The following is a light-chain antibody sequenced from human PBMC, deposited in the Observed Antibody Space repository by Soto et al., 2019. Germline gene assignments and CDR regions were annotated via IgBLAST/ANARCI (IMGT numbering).Light chain of an antibody. CDR2: EVN. V-gene: IGLV2-14*01. CDR1: SSDVGASKY. Sequence: QSVLTQPASVSGSPAQSIAISCTGTSSDVGASKYVSWYQHHPGKAPKLLIYEVNNRPSGVSDRFSGSKSGNTASLTISGLQAEDEADYYCSSFVATIMVFGGGTKLTV. CDR3: SSFVATIMV. J-gene: IGLJ2*01.